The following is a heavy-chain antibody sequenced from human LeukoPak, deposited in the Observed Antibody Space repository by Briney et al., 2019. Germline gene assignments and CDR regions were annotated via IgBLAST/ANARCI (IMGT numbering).Heavy chain of an antibody. CDR2: ISSSSSTI. J-gene: IGHJ4*02. CDR3: ASLRIQLWLRAPTDY. CDR1: GFTFSSYS. D-gene: IGHD5-18*01. V-gene: IGHV3-48*01. Sequence: GGSLRLSCAASGFTFSSYSMNSVRQAPGKGLEWVSYISSSSSTIYYSDSVKGRFTISRDNAKNSLYLQMHSLRAEDTAVYYCASLRIQLWLRAPTDYWGQGTLVTVSS.